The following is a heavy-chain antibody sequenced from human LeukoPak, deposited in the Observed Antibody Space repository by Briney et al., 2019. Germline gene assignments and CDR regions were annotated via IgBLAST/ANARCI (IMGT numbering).Heavy chain of an antibody. CDR3: ARQQSDTSLFDP. CDR1: GDSISSTSYY. J-gene: IGHJ5*02. V-gene: IGHV4-39*01. D-gene: IGHD2-21*02. Sequence: SETLSLTCIVSGDSISSTSYYWAWIRQPPGKGLEWIGMIFYSGSAYYTPSLRGRVTLSVDTSRDQFSLNLISVTAADTGVYFCARQQSDTSLFDPWGQGTLVTVSS. CDR2: IFYSGSA.